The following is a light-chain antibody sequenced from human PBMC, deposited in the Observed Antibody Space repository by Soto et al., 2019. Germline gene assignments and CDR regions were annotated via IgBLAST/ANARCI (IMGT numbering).Light chain of an antibody. V-gene: IGKV1-39*01. CDR1: QSISTY. CDR3: QQSYSSPPWT. J-gene: IGKJ1*01. CDR2: SAS. Sequence: DLQMTQSPSSLSASVGDRVTISCRAGQSISTYLNWYQQKPGTAPTLLIYSASSVKTGVPPRFSGSGSGRDFTLTISSLRPEDIATYFCQQSYSSPPWTFGQGTKVEIK.